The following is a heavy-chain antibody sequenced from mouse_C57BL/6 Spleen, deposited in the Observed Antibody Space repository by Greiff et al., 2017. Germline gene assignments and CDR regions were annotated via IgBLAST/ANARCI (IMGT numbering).Heavy chain of an antibody. V-gene: IGHV1-80*01. CDR3: ARAGTRSKRFAY. Sequence: QVQLQQSGAELVKPGASVKISCKASGYAFRSYWMNWVKQRPGKGLEWIGQIYPGDGDTNYNGKFKGKATLTADKASSTASMQLSSLTSEDSAVYVCARAGTRSKRFAYWGQGTLVTVSA. CDR1: GYAFRSYW. J-gene: IGHJ3*01. CDR2: IYPGDGDT. D-gene: IGHD2-13*01.